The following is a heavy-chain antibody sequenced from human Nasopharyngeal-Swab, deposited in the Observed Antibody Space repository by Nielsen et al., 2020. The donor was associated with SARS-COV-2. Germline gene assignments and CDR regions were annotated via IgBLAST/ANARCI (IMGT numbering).Heavy chain of an antibody. J-gene: IGHJ4*02. Sequence: GESLKISCATPGFSVSSHYMSWVRQAPGKGLEWVSVIYSGGRTYYADSVKGRFTISRDNSKNTLYLQMNSLRAEDTAVYYCANTGGYSLGFDYWGQGTLVTVSS. CDR3: ANTGGYSLGFDY. CDR1: GFSVSSHY. D-gene: IGHD5-18*01. CDR2: IYSGGRT. V-gene: IGHV3-53*01.